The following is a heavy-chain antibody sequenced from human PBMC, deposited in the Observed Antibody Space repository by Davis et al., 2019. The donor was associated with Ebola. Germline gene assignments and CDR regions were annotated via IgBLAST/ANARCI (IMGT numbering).Heavy chain of an antibody. J-gene: IGHJ2*01. D-gene: IGHD2-15*01. CDR2: IIPIFGTA. CDR1: GYTFTGYY. V-gene: IGHV1-69*13. CDR3: AKAPAGDIVGWGYFDL. Sequence: SVKVSCKASGYTFTGYYMHWVRQAPGQGLEWMGGIIPIFGTANYAQKFQGRVTITADESTSTAYMELSSLRPEDTALYYCAKAPAGDIVGWGYFDLWGRGTLVTVSS.